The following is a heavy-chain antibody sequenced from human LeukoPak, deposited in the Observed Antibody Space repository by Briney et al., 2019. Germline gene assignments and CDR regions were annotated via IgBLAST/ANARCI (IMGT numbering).Heavy chain of an antibody. D-gene: IGHD2-2*01. J-gene: IGHJ4*02. CDR1: GFTFSSYG. V-gene: IGHV3-30*02. Sequence: GGSLRLSCAASGFTFSSYGMHWVRQAPGKGLEWVAFIRYDGSNKYYADSVKGRFTISRDNAKNSLYLQMNSLRAEDMALYYCAKDMGGSTSYFFDYWGQGTLVTVSS. CDR3: AKDMGGSTSYFFDY. CDR2: IRYDGSNK.